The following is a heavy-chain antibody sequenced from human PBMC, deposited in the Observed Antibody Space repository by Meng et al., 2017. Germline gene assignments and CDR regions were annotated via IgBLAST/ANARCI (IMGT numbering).Heavy chain of an antibody. Sequence: ASVKVSCKASGYTFPGYYMHWVRQAPGQGLEWMGWINPNSGGTNYAQKFQGRVTMTRDTSISTAYMELSRLRSDDTAVYYCAREVAVAGTVDHWGQGTLVTVSS. CDR2: INPNSGGT. V-gene: IGHV1-2*02. CDR3: AREVAVAGTVDH. D-gene: IGHD6-13*01. CDR1: GYTFPGYY. J-gene: IGHJ1*01.